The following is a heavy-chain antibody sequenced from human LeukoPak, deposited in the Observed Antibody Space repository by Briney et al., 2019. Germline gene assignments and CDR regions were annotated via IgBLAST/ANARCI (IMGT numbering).Heavy chain of an antibody. Sequence: SQTLSLTCAVSGGSISSGGYSWSWIRQPPGKGLEWIGYIYHSGSTNYNPSLKSRVTISVDTSKNQFSLKLSSVTAADTAVYYCARDGASIAVAGTGFDYWGQGTLVTVSS. CDR2: IYHSGST. CDR1: GGSISSGGYS. V-gene: IGHV4-30-2*01. CDR3: ARDGASIAVAGTGFDY. J-gene: IGHJ4*02. D-gene: IGHD6-19*01.